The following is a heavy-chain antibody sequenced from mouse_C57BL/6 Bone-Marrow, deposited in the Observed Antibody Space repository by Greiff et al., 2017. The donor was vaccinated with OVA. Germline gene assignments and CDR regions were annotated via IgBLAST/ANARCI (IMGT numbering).Heavy chain of an antibody. D-gene: IGHD1-1*01. V-gene: IGHV1-69*01. CDR2: IDPSDSYT. CDR1: GYTFTSYW. Sequence: QVQLQQSGAELVMPGASVKLSCKASGYTFTSYWMHWVKQRPGQGLEWIGEIDPSDSYTNYNQKFKGKSTLTVDKSSSTAYMQLSSLTSEDSAVYYCARGVYYGSSHYYAMDYWGQGTSVTVSA. J-gene: IGHJ4*01. CDR3: ARGVYYGSSHYYAMDY.